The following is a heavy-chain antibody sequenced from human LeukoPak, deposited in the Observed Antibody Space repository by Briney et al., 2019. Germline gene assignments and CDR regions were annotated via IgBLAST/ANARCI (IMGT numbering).Heavy chain of an antibody. CDR3: AKSDGYHAGTWGYFDY. CDR1: RFTFDDYA. Sequence: GGSLRLSCAASRFTFDDYAMHWVRQAPGKGLEWVSGISWNSGSIGYADSVKGRFTISRDNAKNSLYLQMNSLRAEDMASYYCAKSDGYHAGTWGYFDYWGQGTLVTVSS. V-gene: IGHV3-9*03. J-gene: IGHJ4*02. CDR2: ISWNSGSI. D-gene: IGHD5-24*01.